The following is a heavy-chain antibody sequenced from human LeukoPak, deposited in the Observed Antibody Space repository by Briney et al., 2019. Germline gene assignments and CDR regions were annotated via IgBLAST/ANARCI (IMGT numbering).Heavy chain of an antibody. CDR1: GFTFTNYD. D-gene: IGHD3-10*01. CDR3: ARGNGSGRPEVVYYYYMDV. V-gene: IGHV1-46*01. Sequence: GASVKVSCKASGFTFTNYDINWVRQAPGQGLEWMGIINPSGGSTSYAQKFQGRVTMTRDTSTSTVYMELSSLRSEDTAVYYCARGNGSGRPEVVYYYYMDVWGKGTTVTVSS. J-gene: IGHJ6*03. CDR2: INPSGGST.